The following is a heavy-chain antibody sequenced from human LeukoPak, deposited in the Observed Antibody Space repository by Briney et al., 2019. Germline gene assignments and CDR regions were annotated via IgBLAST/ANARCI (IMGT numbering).Heavy chain of an antibody. J-gene: IGHJ4*02. CDR3: ARAGDYYVSGSYLGY. Sequence: PSETLSLTCAVSGGSISSGGYSWSWIRQAPGKGLEWIGYIYHSGSTYYNPSLKSRVTISVGRSKTQFSLTLSSVTAADAAVYYCARAGDYYVSGSYLGYWGQGTLVTVSS. V-gene: IGHV4-30-2*02. CDR1: GGSISSGGYS. CDR2: IYHSGST. D-gene: IGHD3-10*01.